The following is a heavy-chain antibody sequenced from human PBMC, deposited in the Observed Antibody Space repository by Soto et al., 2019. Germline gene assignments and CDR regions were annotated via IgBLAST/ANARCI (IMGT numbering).Heavy chain of an antibody. CDR2: TSYDGSDK. J-gene: IGHJ1*01. CDR1: GFTFRSYV. Sequence: QVQLVESGGGVVQPGTSLRVSCVGSGFTFRSYVIHWVRQPPGKGLEWVALTSYDGSDKYYGDSVRGRFTISRDNSRNTADLQRDTLRLENTDIYYWPRWGATGGLDVWGQGTLVSVSS. V-gene: IGHV3-30*19. CDR3: PRWGATGGLDV. D-gene: IGHD3-16*01.